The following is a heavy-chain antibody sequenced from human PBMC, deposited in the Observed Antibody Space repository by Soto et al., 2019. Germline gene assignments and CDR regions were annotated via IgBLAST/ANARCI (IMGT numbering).Heavy chain of an antibody. CDR1: GGSISDGYY. D-gene: IGHD3-22*01. V-gene: IGHV4-31*03. J-gene: IGHJ5*02. CDR3: ARRDRSGYSYWLDT. CDR2: ISYSGST. Sequence: SETLSFTCTVSGGSISDGYYWSWIRQHPGKGLEWIGSISYSGSTSYNPSLKSRLTISVDRSKSQFSLNLSSVTAADTAVYYCARRDRSGYSYWLDTWGQGTLVTVSS.